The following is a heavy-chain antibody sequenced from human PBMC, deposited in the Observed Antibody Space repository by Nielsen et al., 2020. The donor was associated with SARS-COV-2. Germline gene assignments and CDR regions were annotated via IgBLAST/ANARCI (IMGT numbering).Heavy chain of an antibody. D-gene: IGHD6-6*01. CDR3: ARVLHRYSSSSFGY. J-gene: IGHJ4*02. Sequence: ASVKVSCKASGYTFTGYYMHWVRQAPGQGLEWMGWINPNSGGTNYAQKFQGWVTMTRDTSISTAYMELSRLRFDDTAVYYCARVLHRYSSSSFGYWGQGTLVTVSS. CDR2: INPNSGGT. CDR1: GYTFTGYY. V-gene: IGHV1-2*04.